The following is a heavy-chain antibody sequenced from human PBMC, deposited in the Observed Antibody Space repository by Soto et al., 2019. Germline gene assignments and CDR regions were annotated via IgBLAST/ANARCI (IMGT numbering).Heavy chain of an antibody. Sequence: SETLSLTCAVSGGSINTYYWSWVRQPPGKGLEWIGNIHHSGSTNYNPSLNSRVTISIDTSKNKLSLWLNSVTAADTAVYYCTRSRGFDYWGQGTLVTVSS. V-gene: IGHV4-59*01. D-gene: IGHD3-10*01. J-gene: IGHJ4*02. CDR3: TRSRGFDY. CDR1: GGSINTYY. CDR2: IHHSGST.